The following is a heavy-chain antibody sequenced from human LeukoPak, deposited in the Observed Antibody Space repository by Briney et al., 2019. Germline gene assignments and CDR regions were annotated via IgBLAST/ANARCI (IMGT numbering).Heavy chain of an antibody. CDR2: MNPNSGNT. J-gene: IGHJ6*03. D-gene: IGHD6-19*01. CDR1: GYTFTSYD. Sequence: GASVKVSCKASGYTFTSYDINWVRQATGQGLEWMGWMNPNSGNTGYAQKFQGRVTMTRNTSISTAYMELSSLRSEDTAVYYCARGAPRGGSSGWYTLYYYYYMDVWDKGTTVTVSS. CDR3: ARGAPRGGSSGWYTLYYYYYMDV. V-gene: IGHV1-8*01.